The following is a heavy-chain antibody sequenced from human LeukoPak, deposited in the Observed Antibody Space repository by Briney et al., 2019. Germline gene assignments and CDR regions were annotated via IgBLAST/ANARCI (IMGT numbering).Heavy chain of an antibody. J-gene: IGHJ4*02. V-gene: IGHV3-30*03. CDR2: MSYDGSNK. D-gene: IGHD3-22*01. CDR1: GFTFSSYG. Sequence: GGSLRLSCAASGFTFSSYGMHWVRQAPGKGLEWVAVMSYDGSNKYYADSVKGRFTISRDNSKNTLYLQMNSLRAEDTAVYYCARDYYDSGGYHPFDYWGQGTLVTVSS. CDR3: ARDYYDSGGYHPFDY.